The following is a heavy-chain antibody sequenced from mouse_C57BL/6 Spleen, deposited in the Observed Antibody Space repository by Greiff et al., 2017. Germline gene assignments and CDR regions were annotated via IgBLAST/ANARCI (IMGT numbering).Heavy chain of an antibody. Sequence: EVQLQQSGAELVRPGASVKLSCTASGFNIKDDYMHWVKQRPEQGLEWIGWIDPENGDTEYASKFQGKATITADTSSNTAYLQLSSLTSEDTAVYYCTGYDYDGRVYAMDDWGQGTSVTVSS. CDR3: TGYDYDGRVYAMDD. V-gene: IGHV14-4*01. D-gene: IGHD2-4*01. CDR2: IDPENGDT. CDR1: GFNIKDDY. J-gene: IGHJ4*01.